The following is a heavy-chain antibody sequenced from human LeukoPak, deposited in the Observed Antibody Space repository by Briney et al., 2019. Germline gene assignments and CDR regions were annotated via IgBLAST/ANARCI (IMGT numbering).Heavy chain of an antibody. J-gene: IGHJ4*02. Sequence: GGSLRLSCAASGFTFSNYAMMWVRQAPGKRLERVSSITGSGDGTYYADSVRGRFTISRDNSENTLYLQLSSLRAEDTAVYFCVKGFVHPTYYFDYWGQGTLVTVSS. D-gene: IGHD3-10*01. CDR2: ITGSGDGT. CDR1: GFTFSNYA. CDR3: VKGFVHPTYYFDY. V-gene: IGHV3-23*01.